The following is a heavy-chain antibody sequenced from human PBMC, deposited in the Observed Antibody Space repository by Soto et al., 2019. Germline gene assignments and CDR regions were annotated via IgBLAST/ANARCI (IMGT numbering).Heavy chain of an antibody. CDR3: APGGRYSPPGNYYYGMDV. D-gene: IGHD6-13*01. CDR1: GGTFSSYA. V-gene: IGHV1-69*13. Sequence: GSSVNVSCKASGGTFSSYAISWVRQAPGRGLEWMGGIIPIFGTANYAQKFQGRVTITADESTSTAYMELSSLRSEDTAVYYCAPGGRYSPPGNYYYGMDVWGQGTTVTVSS. J-gene: IGHJ6*02. CDR2: IIPIFGTA.